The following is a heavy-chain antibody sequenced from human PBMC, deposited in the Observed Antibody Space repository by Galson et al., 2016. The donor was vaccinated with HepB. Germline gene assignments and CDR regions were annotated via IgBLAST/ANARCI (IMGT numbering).Heavy chain of an antibody. Sequence: SLRLSCAASGFTFTNYWMTWVRQAPGKGLEWVANIKEDGTEKCYADSVKGRFTISRDNAKNSLFLQMNSLRAEDTAVYYCVRGGDTVIGAAFDVWGQGTMVTVSS. CDR2: IKEDGTEK. D-gene: IGHD5-18*01. J-gene: IGHJ3*01. V-gene: IGHV3-7*01. CDR3: VRGGDTVIGAAFDV. CDR1: GFTFTNYW.